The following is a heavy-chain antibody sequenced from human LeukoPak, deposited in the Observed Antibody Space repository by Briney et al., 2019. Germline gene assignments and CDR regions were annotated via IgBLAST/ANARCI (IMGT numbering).Heavy chain of an antibody. Sequence: GGSLRLSCAASGFTFNDYAMHWVRQAPGKGLEWVSGISWDSDTIGYADSVKGRFTISRDNAKNSLYLQMNSLRAEDTALYYCAKGKWYSGTYHFDYWGQGTLVTVSS. CDR2: ISWDSDTI. D-gene: IGHD1-26*01. V-gene: IGHV3-9*01. J-gene: IGHJ4*02. CDR1: GFTFNDYA. CDR3: AKGKWYSGTYHFDY.